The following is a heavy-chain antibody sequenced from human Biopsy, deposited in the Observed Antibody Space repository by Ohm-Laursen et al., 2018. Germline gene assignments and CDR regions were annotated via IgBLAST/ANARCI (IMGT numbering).Heavy chain of an antibody. CDR1: GGSISGSS. CDR3: AKHGSGWTGDDALHI. D-gene: IGHD6-19*01. Sequence: SDTLSLTCTVSGGSISGSSWSWIRQAPGRGLEWVGYISYSGSTSNNPSLKSRITISVDTSTNQISRKVPSVTAADTAVYYCAKHGSGWTGDDALHIWGQGTMVTVSS. V-gene: IGHV4-59*08. J-gene: IGHJ3*02. CDR2: ISYSGST.